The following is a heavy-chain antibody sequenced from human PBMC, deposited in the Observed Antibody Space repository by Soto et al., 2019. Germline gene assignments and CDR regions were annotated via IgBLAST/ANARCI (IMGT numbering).Heavy chain of an antibody. CDR2: INHSGST. J-gene: IGHJ6*02. CDR3: ASLGGYCRGGSCYGYSYGTYYYYGMDV. Sequence: QVQLQQWGAGLLKPSETLSLTCAVYGGSFSGYYWSWIRQPPGKGLEWIGEINHSGSTNYNPSLKSRVTISVDTSKNQFSLKLSSVTAADTAVYYCASLGGYCRGGSCYGYSYGTYYYYGMDVWGQGTTVTVSS. D-gene: IGHD2-15*01. V-gene: IGHV4-34*01. CDR1: GGSFSGYY.